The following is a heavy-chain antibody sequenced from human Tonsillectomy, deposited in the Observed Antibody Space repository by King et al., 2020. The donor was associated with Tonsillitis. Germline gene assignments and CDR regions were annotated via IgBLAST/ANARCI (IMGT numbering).Heavy chain of an antibody. CDR3: ARHTDIVVVPAEVGWFDP. Sequence: QLQLQESGPGLVKPSETLSLTCTVSGGSISTTDYYWGWIRQPPGKGLEWIGSIYYSESTYYNPSLMSRVTMSVDTSKNQFSRKLSSVTATDTAVYYCARHTDIVVVPAEVGWFDPWGQGTLGTVSS. CDR1: GGSISTTDYY. D-gene: IGHD2-2*01. V-gene: IGHV4-39*01. J-gene: IGHJ5*02. CDR2: IYYSEST.